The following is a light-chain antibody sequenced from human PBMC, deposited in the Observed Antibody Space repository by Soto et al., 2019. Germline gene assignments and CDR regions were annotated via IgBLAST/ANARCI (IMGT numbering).Light chain of an antibody. CDR1: SGFVGSFSL. Sequence: QSALAQPASVSGSPGQSITISCTGTSGFVGSFSLVSWYQQHPGKAPKAMISEGHRRPSSVPDRFSGSTSVNSASLTISGLQADDEADYYCCLYIGATTYVFGTGTKVTVL. J-gene: IGLJ1*01. CDR3: CLYIGATTYV. V-gene: IGLV2-23*01. CDR2: EGH.